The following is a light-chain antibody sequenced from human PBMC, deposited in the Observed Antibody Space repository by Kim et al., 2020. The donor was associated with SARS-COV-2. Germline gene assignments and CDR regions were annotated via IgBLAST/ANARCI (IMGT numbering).Light chain of an antibody. V-gene: IGLV3-21*04. CDR1: NIEDKS. CDR3: QVWDSSISQVL. J-gene: IGLJ3*02. Sequence: SYELTQPPSVSVAPGETASITCGGDNIEDKSVHWYQQRPGQAPLLVIFYDTDRPSGIPERFSGSNSGNTATLTISRVEAGDEAEFFCQVWDSSISQVLFGGGTQLTVL. CDR2: YDT.